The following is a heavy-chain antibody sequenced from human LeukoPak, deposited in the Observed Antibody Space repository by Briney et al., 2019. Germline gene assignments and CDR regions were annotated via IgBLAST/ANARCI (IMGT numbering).Heavy chain of an antibody. Sequence: GGSLRLSCVASTSIFTLGDFPVHWVRQPPGKGLEWVGVVSNDGSRVYYSDTVKGRFTISRDNSKNAVYLQMNSLGHEDTALYFCARAHTWIQLWSGDWGQGTMVTVSS. V-gene: IGHV3-30-3*01. J-gene: IGHJ4*02. CDR3: ARAHTWIQLWSGD. D-gene: IGHD5-18*01. CDR1: TSIFTLGDFP. CDR2: VSNDGSRV.